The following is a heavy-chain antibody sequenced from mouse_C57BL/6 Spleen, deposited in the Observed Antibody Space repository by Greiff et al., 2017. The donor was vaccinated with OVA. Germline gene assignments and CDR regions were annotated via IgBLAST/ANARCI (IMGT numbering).Heavy chain of an antibody. Sequence: VQLQQSGPELVKPGASVKISCKASGYSFTGYYMNWVKQSPEKSLEWIGEINPSTGGTTYNQKFKAKATLTVDKSSSTAYMQLKSLTSEDSAVYYCARNGAGDWGTGTTVTVSS. CDR2: INPSTGGT. V-gene: IGHV1-42*01. CDR3: ARNGAGD. CDR1: GYSFTGYY. J-gene: IGHJ1*03.